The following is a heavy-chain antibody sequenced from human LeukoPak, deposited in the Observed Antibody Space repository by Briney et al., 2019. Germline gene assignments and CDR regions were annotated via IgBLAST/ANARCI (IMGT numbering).Heavy chain of an antibody. D-gene: IGHD2-2*01. CDR2: INSDGSST. J-gene: IGHJ6*03. V-gene: IGHV3-74*01. Sequence: PGGSLRLSCAASGFTFSSYWMHWVRQAPGKGLVWVSRINSDGSSTSYADSVKGRFTISRDNAKNTLYLQMNSLRAEDTAVYYCAREDIVVVPAAFSYYYYYYMDVWGQGTLVAVSS. CDR1: GFTFSSYW. CDR3: AREDIVVVPAAFSYYYYYYMDV.